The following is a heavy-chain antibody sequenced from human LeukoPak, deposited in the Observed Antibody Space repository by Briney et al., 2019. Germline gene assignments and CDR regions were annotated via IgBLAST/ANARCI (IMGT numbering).Heavy chain of an antibody. CDR1: GFTFSSYS. J-gene: IGHJ6*03. D-gene: IGHD2/OR15-2a*01. CDR3: AKDGDFGTTPGYYMDV. V-gene: IGHV3-48*04. Sequence: GGSLRLSCAASGFTFSSYSMNWVRQAPGKGLEWVSYISSSSSTIYYADSVKGRFTISRDNAKNSLYLQMNSLRAEDTAVYYCAKDGDFGTTPGYYMDVWGKGTTVTVSS. CDR2: ISSSSSTI.